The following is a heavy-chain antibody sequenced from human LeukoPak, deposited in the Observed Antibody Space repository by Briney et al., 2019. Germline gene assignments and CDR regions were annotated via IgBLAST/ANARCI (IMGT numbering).Heavy chain of an antibody. D-gene: IGHD4-17*01. CDR3: ARHLSTVTTWAAFDI. V-gene: IGHV4-59*08. Sequence: SETLSLTCTVSGGSRSSYYWSWIRQPPGKGLEWIGYIYYSGSANYNPSLKSRVTISVDTSKNQFSLNLSAVTAADTAVYYCARHLSTVTTWAAFDIWGQGTTVTVSS. CDR2: IYYSGSA. CDR1: GGSRSSYY. J-gene: IGHJ3*02.